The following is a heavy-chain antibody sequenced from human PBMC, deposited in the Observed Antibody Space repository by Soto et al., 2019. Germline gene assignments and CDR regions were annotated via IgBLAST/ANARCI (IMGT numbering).Heavy chain of an antibody. CDR3: AKEGSNYYDILTGYSQYYFDY. J-gene: IGHJ4*02. V-gene: IGHV3-30*18. CDR1: GFTFSSYG. D-gene: IGHD3-9*01. Sequence: GGSLRLSCAASGFTFSSYGMHWVRQAPGKGLEWVAVISYDGSNKYYADSVKGRFTISRGNSKNTLYLQMNSLRAEDTAVYYCAKEGSNYYDILTGYSQYYFDYWGQGTLVTVSS. CDR2: ISYDGSNK.